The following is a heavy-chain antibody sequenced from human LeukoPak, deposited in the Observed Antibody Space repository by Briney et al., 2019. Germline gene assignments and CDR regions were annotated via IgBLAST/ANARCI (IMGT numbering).Heavy chain of an antibody. Sequence: SVKVSCKASGGTFSSYAISWVRQAPGQGLEWMGGIIPILGTANYAQKFQGRVTITADESTSTAYMELSSLRSEDTAVYYCARSIGDFSSSWSYYYYYGMDVWGQGTTVTVSS. CDR3: ARSIGDFSSSWSYYYYYGMDV. CDR1: GGTFSSYA. J-gene: IGHJ6*02. D-gene: IGHD6-13*01. CDR2: IIPILGTA. V-gene: IGHV1-69*13.